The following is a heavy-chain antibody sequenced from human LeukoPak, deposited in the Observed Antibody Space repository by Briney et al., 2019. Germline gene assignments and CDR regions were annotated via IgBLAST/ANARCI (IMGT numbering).Heavy chain of an antibody. J-gene: IGHJ6*03. CDR2: IIPIFGTA. D-gene: IGHD1-26*01. CDR3: ARDRFGGTFYYYMDV. CDR1: GGTFSSYA. V-gene: IGHV1-69*06. Sequence: ASVKVSCKASGGTFSSYAISWVRQAPGQGLEWMGGIIPIFGTANYAQKFQGRVTITADKSTSTAYMELSSLRSEDTAVYYCARDRFGGTFYYYMDVWGKGTTVTVSS.